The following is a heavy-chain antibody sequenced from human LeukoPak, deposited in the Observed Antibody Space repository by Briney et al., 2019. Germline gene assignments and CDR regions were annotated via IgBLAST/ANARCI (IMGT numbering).Heavy chain of an antibody. J-gene: IGHJ4*02. CDR1: GGTFSSYA. D-gene: IGHD5-12*01. CDR2: IIPIFGTA. Sequence: SVKVSCKASGGTFSSYAISWVRQAPGQGLEWMGGIIPIFGTANYAQEFQGRVTITTDESTSTAYMELSSLRSEDTAVYYCARDLGYSGYDLGFDYWGQGTLVTVSS. CDR3: ARDLGYSGYDLGFDY. V-gene: IGHV1-69*05.